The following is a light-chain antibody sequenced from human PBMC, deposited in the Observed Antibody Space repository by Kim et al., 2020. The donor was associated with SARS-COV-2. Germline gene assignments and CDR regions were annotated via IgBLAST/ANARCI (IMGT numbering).Light chain of an antibody. V-gene: IGKV3-20*01. CDR2: DAS. CDR3: QQYGASSLT. Sequence: PGERATLPCRASQSVSNSRLAWYQQKPGQAPRLLIYDASSRATGITDRFSGSGSGTDFTLTISRLEPEDFAVDYCQQYGASSLTFGGGTKG. CDR1: QSVSNSR. J-gene: IGKJ4*01.